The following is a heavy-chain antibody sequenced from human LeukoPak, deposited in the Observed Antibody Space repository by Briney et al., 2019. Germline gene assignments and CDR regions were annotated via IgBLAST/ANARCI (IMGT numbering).Heavy chain of an antibody. Sequence: GGSLRLSCAASAFTFSSYGMHWVRQAPGKGLEWVAVISYDGSNKYYADCVKGRFTISRDNSKNTLYLQMNSLRAEDTAVYYCAKDRIQLWVMDYWGQGTLVTVSS. CDR1: AFTFSSYG. J-gene: IGHJ4*02. CDR2: ISYDGSNK. CDR3: AKDRIQLWVMDY. V-gene: IGHV3-30*18. D-gene: IGHD5-18*01.